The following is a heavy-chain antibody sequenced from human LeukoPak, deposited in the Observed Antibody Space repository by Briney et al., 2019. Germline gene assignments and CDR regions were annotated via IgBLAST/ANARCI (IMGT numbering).Heavy chain of an antibody. Sequence: GASVKVSCKASGYTFTSYDINWVRQATGQGLEWMGWMNPNSGNTGYAQKFQGRVTMTRNTSISTAYMELSSLRSEDTAVYCCAREAPIFDSGSYYKSLGYWGQGTLVTVSS. CDR1: GYTFTSYD. CDR3: AREAPIFDSGSYYKSLGY. D-gene: IGHD3-10*01. V-gene: IGHV1-8*01. J-gene: IGHJ4*02. CDR2: MNPNSGNT.